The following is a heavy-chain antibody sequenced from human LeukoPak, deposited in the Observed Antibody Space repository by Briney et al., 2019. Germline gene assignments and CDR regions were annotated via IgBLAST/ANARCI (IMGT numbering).Heavy chain of an antibody. CDR1: GASVSSSY. V-gene: IGHV4-4*07. D-gene: IGHD2/OR15-2a*01. J-gene: IGHJ4*02. CDR3: ANSISMDFEY. Sequence: SETLFLTCTVSGASVSSSYWNWIRRPAGKGLEWIGRIYNSGSINYNPSLESRVTISVDRSKNQFSLKLTSVTAADAAVYYCANSISMDFEYWGQGILVTVSS. CDR2: IYNSGSI.